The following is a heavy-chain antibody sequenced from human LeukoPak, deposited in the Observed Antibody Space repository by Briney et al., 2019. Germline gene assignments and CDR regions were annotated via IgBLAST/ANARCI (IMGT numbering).Heavy chain of an antibody. J-gene: IGHJ6*02. Sequence: GGSLRLSCAASGFTFSSYAMSWVRQAPGKGLEWVSAISGSGGSTYYADSVKGRFTISRDNSKNTLYLQMNSLRAEDTAVYYCARAYDSSGYYYYYYGMDVWGQGTLVTVSS. CDR2: ISGSGGST. CDR3: ARAYDSSGYYYYYYGMDV. V-gene: IGHV3-23*01. D-gene: IGHD3-22*01. CDR1: GFTFSSYA.